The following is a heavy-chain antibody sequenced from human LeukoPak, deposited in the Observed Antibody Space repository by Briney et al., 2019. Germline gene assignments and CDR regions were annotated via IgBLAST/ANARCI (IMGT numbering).Heavy chain of an antibody. CDR1: GFTFSSYW. Sequence: GGSLRLSCAASGFTFSSYWMSWVRQAPGEGLEWVANIKQDGSEKYYVDSVKGRFTISRDNAKNSLYLQMNSLRAEDTAVYYCARDHCSSTSCYDYDMDVWGQGTTVTVSS. CDR3: ARDHCSSTSCYDYDMDV. D-gene: IGHD2-2*01. V-gene: IGHV3-7*01. CDR2: IKQDGSEK. J-gene: IGHJ6*02.